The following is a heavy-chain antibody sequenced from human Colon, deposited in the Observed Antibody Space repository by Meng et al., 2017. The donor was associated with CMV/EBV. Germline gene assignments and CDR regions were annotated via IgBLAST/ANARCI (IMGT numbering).Heavy chain of an antibody. J-gene: IGHJ4*02. CDR3: AKSRGAGPSALNY. Sequence: ESLKISCAASGFTFSSCAMSWVRQAPGKGLEWVSSISGSGGSTDYADSMKGRFTISRDNSKNTLYLQMNSLRADDTAVYYCAKSRGAGPSALNYWGQGTLVTVSS. CDR2: ISGSGGST. CDR1: GFTFSSCA. V-gene: IGHV3-23*01. D-gene: IGHD2-2*01.